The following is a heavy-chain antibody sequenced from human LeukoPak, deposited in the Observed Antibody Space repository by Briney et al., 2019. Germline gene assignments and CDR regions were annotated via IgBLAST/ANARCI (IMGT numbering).Heavy chain of an antibody. CDR3: ARTVGYSGYEDY. Sequence: GGSLRLSCAASGFTFSSYAMSWVRQAPGKGLEWVSVISGSGGSTYSADSVKGRFTISRDNSKNTLYLQMNSLRAEDTAVYYCARTVGYSGYEDYWGQGTLVTVSS. J-gene: IGHJ4*02. D-gene: IGHD5-12*01. V-gene: IGHV3-23*01. CDR1: GFTFSSYA. CDR2: ISGSGGST.